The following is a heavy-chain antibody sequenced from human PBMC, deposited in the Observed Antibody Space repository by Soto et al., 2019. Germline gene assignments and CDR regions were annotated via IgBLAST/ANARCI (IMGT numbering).Heavy chain of an antibody. V-gene: IGHV3-48*03. CDR2: ISSSGSTI. CDR1: GFTFSSYE. CDR3: AGEDEYSSLDYYYYYGMDV. Sequence: PGGSLRLSCAASGFTFSSYEMNWVRQAPGKGLEWVSYISSSGSTIYYADSVKGRFTISRDNAKNSLYLQMNSLRAEDTAVYYCAGEDEYSSLDYYYYYGMDVWGQGTTVTVSS. J-gene: IGHJ6*02. D-gene: IGHD6-6*01.